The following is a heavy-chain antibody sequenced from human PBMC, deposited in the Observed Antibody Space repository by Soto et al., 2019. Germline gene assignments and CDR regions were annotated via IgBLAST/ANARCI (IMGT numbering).Heavy chain of an antibody. CDR3: ARGGISHWAYFYYMDV. V-gene: IGHV4-34*01. CDR2: INHLGSI. Sequence: SETLSLTCVVSGGSLSDYFWSWIRQPPGMALEWIGEINHLGSINYNPSLKSRVTMSVDTSKNQFSLTLNSVTAADTATYYCARGGISHWAYFYYMDVWHSGTTVIVSS. CDR1: GGSLSDYF. J-gene: IGHJ6*03. D-gene: IGHD2-21*01.